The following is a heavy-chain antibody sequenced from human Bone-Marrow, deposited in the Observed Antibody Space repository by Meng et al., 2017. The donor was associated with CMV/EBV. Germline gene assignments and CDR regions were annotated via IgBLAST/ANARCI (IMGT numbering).Heavy chain of an antibody. CDR1: GGSFSGYY. CDR2: INHSGST. J-gene: IGHJ6*02. V-gene: IGHV4-34*01. D-gene: IGHD2-2*02. CDR3: ARGDIVVVPAAIIDNGGSDYYGMDV. Sequence: SETLSLTCAVYGGSFSGYYWSWIRQPPGKGLECIGEINHSGSTNYNPSLKSRVTISVDTSKNQFPLKLSSVTAADTAVYYCARGDIVVVPAAIIDNGGSDYYGMDVWGQRTTVTASS.